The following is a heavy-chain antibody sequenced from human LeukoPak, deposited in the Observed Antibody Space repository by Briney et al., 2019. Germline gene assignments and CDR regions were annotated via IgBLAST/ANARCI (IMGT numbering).Heavy chain of an antibody. D-gene: IGHD2-2*01. J-gene: IGHJ4*02. CDR1: GYTFTGYY. CDR2: INPNSGGT. V-gene: IGHV1-2*02. Sequence: GASVKVSCKASGYTFTGYYMHWVRQAPGQGLEWMGWINPNSGGTNYAQKFQGRVTMTRDTSISTAYMELSRLRSDDTAVYYCARGIVVVPAAIILWGQGTLVTVSS. CDR3: ARGIVVVPAAIIL.